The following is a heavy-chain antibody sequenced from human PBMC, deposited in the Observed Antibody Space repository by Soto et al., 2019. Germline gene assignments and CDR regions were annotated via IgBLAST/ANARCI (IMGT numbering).Heavy chain of an antibody. Sequence: SVKVSCKASGGTFSSYAISWVRQAPGQGLEWMGGIIPIFGTANYAQKFQGRVTITADESTSTAYMKLSSLRSEDTAVYYCAGFEVPATRGGFDYWGQGTLVTVSS. CDR3: AGFEVPATRGGFDY. D-gene: IGHD2-2*01. V-gene: IGHV1-69*13. CDR1: GGTFSSYA. CDR2: IIPIFGTA. J-gene: IGHJ4*02.